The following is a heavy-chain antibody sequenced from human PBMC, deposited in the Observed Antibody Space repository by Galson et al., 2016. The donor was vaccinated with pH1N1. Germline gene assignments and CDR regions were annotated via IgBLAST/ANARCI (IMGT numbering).Heavy chain of an antibody. V-gene: IGHV3-9*01. D-gene: IGHD3-10*01. CDR1: GFAFDDFA. Sequence: SLRLSCAASGFAFDDFAMHWVRHVPGKGLEWVSGISWNSNSIGYADSVKGRFTISRDSAKKSLFLQMNSLRVEDTALYYCAKGAGRYYFGPGSFNYWGQGTQVTVSS. CDR3: AKGAGRYYFGPGSFNY. J-gene: IGHJ4*02. CDR2: ISWNSNSI.